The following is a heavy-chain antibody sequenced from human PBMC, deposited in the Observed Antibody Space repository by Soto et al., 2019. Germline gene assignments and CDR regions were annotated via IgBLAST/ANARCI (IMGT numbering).Heavy chain of an antibody. Sequence: ISWVRQMPGKGLEWMGRIDPSDSYTNYSPSFQGHVTISADKSISTAYLQWSSLKASDTAMYYCAIVVVVAAGGYYYYYGMDVWGQGTTVTVSS. CDR2: IDPSDSYT. D-gene: IGHD2-15*01. J-gene: IGHJ6*02. V-gene: IGHV5-10-1*01. CDR3: AIVVVVAAGGYYYYYGMDV.